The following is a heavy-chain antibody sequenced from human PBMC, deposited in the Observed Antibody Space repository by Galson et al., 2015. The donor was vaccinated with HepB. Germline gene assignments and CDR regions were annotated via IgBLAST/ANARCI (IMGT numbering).Heavy chain of an antibody. CDR1: GYTFTGYY. V-gene: IGHV1-2*02. J-gene: IGHJ4*02. CDR3: ATIERVGAPGTVDY. Sequence: SVKVSCKASGYTFTGYYIHWVRQAPRQGLEWVGWVNPNSGVTNYAQKFQGRVTMTRDTSISTAYMELSRLTSDDTAVYYCATIERVGAPGTVDYWGQGTLVNVSA. CDR2: VNPNSGVT. D-gene: IGHD1-26*01.